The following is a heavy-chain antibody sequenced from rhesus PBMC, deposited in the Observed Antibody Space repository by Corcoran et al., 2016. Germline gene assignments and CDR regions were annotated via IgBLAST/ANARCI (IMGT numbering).Heavy chain of an antibody. CDR1: GYSISGYY. CDR2: ISYSGST. J-gene: IGHJ4*01. Sequence: QVQLQESGPGLVKPSETLSLTCAVSGYSISGYYWSWIRQAPGKGLEWIGYISYSGSTSYNPSLKSRVTSSRDTSKNQFSLKLSSVTAADTAVYYCARYILYSSGWSDVDYWGQGVLVTVSS. D-gene: IGHD6S26*01. V-gene: IGHV4-122*02. CDR3: ARYILYSSGWSDVDY.